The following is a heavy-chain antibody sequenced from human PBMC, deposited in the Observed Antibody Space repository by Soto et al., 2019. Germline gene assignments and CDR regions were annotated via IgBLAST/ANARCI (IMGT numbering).Heavy chain of an antibody. CDR3: ARARVAAADYYYYGMDV. V-gene: IGHV3-33*08. J-gene: IGHJ6*02. CDR1: GFTFSSYS. Sequence: PGGSLRLSCAASGFTFSSYSMNWVRQAPGKGLEWVAFIRYDGSNKYYADSVKGRFTISRDNSKNTLYLQMNSLRAEDTAVYYCARARVAAADYYYYGMDVWGQGTTVTVSS. CDR2: IRYDGSNK. D-gene: IGHD6-13*01.